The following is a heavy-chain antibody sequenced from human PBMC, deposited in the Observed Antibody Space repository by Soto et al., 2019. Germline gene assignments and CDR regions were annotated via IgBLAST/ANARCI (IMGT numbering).Heavy chain of an antibody. CDR2: ISSSGSTI. CDR3: ARVARYYYDSSGYHWPS. D-gene: IGHD3-22*01. J-gene: IGHJ5*02. CDR1: GFTFSSYE. Sequence: PGGSLRLSCAASGFTFSSYEMNWVRQAPGKGLEWVSYISSSGSTIYYADSVKGRFTISRDNAKNSLYLQMNSLRAEDTAVYYCARVARYYYDSSGYHWPSWGQGTLVTVSS. V-gene: IGHV3-48*03.